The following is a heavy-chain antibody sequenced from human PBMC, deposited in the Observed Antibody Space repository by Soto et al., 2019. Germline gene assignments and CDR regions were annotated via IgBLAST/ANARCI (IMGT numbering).Heavy chain of an antibody. CDR1: GYSFTSYW. J-gene: IGHJ5*02. D-gene: IGHD2-21*02. CDR3: ARLGGYCGGDCYSSYNWFDP. V-gene: IGHV5-51*01. Sequence: GESLKISCKGSGYSFTSYWIGWVRQMPGKGLEWMRIIYPGDSDTRYSPSFQGQVTISADKSISTAYLQWSSLKASDTAMYYCARLGGYCGGDCYSSYNWFDPWGQGTLVTVSS. CDR2: IYPGDSDT.